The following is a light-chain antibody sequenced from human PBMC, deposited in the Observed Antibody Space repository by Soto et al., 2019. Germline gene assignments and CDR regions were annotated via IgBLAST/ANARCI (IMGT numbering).Light chain of an antibody. CDR1: SSNIGTNA. CDR2: NNN. CDR3: AAWDDSLNGYV. Sequence: QSVLTQPPSASRTPGQRVTISCSGGSSNIGTNAVNWYQQLPGTAPKLLIYNNNQRPSGVPDRFSGSKSGTSASLAISGLQSDDEADYYCAAWDDSLNGYVFGTGTRSPS. V-gene: IGLV1-44*01. J-gene: IGLJ1*01.